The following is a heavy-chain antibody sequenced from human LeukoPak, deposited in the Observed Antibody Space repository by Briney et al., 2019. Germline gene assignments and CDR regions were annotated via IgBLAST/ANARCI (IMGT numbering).Heavy chain of an antibody. Sequence: GGSLRLSCAASGFTFSSYAMHWVSQAPGKGMEWVAVISYDGSNKYYADSVRGRFTISRDNSKNTLYLQMNSLRAEDTAVYYCARDYSNDNWFDPWGQGTLVTVSS. V-gene: IGHV3-30-3*01. CDR1: GFTFSSYA. CDR3: ARDYSNDNWFDP. D-gene: IGHD4-11*01. CDR2: ISYDGSNK. J-gene: IGHJ5*02.